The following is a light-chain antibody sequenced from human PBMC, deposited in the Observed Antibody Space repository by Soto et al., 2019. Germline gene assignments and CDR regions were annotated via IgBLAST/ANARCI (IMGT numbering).Light chain of an antibody. J-gene: IGLJ2*01. CDR3: GTWDESLGAGV. V-gene: IGLV1-51*01. CDR2: DDN. CDR1: GSNIGRNY. Sequence: SVLTQPASLSATPGEKVTIACSGRGSNIGRNYVSWYRQFPGTAPQLLIYDDNKRHSGVPDRLSGSRYGTSASLAIAGLQPGDEADYYCGTWDESLGAGVFGGGTKLTVL.